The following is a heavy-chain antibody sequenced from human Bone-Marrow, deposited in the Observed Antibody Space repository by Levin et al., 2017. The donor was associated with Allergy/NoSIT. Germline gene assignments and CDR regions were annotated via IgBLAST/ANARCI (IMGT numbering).Heavy chain of an antibody. V-gene: IGHV3-15*01. J-gene: IGHJ6*02. CDR3: STDGEHCSGGSCYLLPFYYGMDV. Sequence: PGGSLRLSCAASGFNFTNAWMSWVRQAPGKGLEWVGRIKSRNDGGTTDYAAPVKGRFIISKDVSKNTLYLQMNSLKTQDTAVYYCSTDGEHCSGGSCYLLPFYYGMDVWGQGTTVTVSS. CDR2: IKSRNDGGTT. D-gene: IGHD2-15*01. CDR1: GFNFTNAW.